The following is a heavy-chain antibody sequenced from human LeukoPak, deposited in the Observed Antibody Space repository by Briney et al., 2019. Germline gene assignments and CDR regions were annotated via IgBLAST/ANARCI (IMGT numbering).Heavy chain of an antibody. CDR1: GFTFSSYA. CDR3: AKQFSLYSSGWPGDYFDY. Sequence: GGSLRLSCAASGFTFSSYAMSWVRQAPGKGLEWVSAISGSGGSTYYADSVKGRFTISRDNSKNTLYLQMNSLRAEDTAVYYCAKQFSLYSSGWPGDYFDYWGQGTLVTVSS. J-gene: IGHJ4*02. D-gene: IGHD6-19*01. V-gene: IGHV3-23*01. CDR2: ISGSGGST.